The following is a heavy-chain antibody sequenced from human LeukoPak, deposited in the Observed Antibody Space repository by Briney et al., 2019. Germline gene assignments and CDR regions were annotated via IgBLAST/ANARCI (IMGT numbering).Heavy chain of an antibody. V-gene: IGHV1-18*01. CDR1: GYTFTSYG. J-gene: IGHJ4*02. CDR3: ARVTSPQEAQDWLRNFYFDY. D-gene: IGHD5-12*01. Sequence: ASVKVSCKASGYTFTSYGISWVREAPGQGLEWMGWISAYNGNTNYAQKLQGRVTMITDTSTSTAYMELRSLRSDDTAVYYCARVTSPQEAQDWLRNFYFDYWGQGTLVTVSS. CDR2: ISAYNGNT.